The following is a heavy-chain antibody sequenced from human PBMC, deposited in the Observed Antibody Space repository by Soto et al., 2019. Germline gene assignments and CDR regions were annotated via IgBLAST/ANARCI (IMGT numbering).Heavy chain of an antibody. CDR2: ISGSGGST. Sequence: AGWSLRLSCASSVFTFISYAMSWVRQAPGKGLEWVSAISGSGGSTYYADSVKGRFTISRDNSKNTLYLQMNSLRAEDTAVYYCAKFSLLWGFDPWGQGTLVTVSS. D-gene: IGHD3-16*01. J-gene: IGHJ5*02. V-gene: IGHV3-23*01. CDR3: AKFSLLWGFDP. CDR1: VFTFISYA.